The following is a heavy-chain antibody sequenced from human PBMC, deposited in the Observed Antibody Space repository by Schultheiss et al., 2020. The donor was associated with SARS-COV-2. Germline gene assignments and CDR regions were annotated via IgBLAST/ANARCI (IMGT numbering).Heavy chain of an antibody. D-gene: IGHD3-22*01. V-gene: IGHV4-61*01. CDR3: ARSSDYSSGYFPEWGY. CDR2: IYHSGST. J-gene: IGHJ4*02. CDR1: GGSVSSGSYY. Sequence: SETLSLTCTVSGGSVSSGSYYWSWIRQPPGKGLEWVGSIYHSGSTYYNPSLKSRVTISVDMSKNQFSLRLTSVTAADTAVYYCARSSDYSSGYFPEWGYWGQGALVTVSS.